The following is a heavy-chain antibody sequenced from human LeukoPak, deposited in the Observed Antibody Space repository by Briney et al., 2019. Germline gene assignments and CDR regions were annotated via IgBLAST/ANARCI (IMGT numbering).Heavy chain of an antibody. D-gene: IGHD5-12*01. V-gene: IGHV3-23*01. CDR1: GFTFSSFA. CDR3: AKDATPYY. Sequence: GGSLRLSCVASGFTFSSFAMTWVRQAPGKGLEWVPCISGSGGSPYYADSVKGRFTISRDNSKNTPYLQMNSLRADDTAVYYCAKDATPYYWGQGTLVTVSS. CDR2: ISGSGGSP. J-gene: IGHJ4*02.